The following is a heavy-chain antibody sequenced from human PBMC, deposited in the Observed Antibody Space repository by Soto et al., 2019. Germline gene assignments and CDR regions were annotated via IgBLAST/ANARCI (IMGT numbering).Heavy chain of an antibody. CDR3: ARDDDYEANGLDY. J-gene: IGHJ4*02. CDR2: NVNDGGVR. V-gene: IGHV3-33*01. CDR1: GFPFSRFG. Sequence: PGGSRRLSGVGPGFPFSRFGMPWPRQAPGGGREWMAVNVNDGGVRDYPASVGGRFTNSRDNSKNTLYLQMDTLGVADTDMYYCARDDDYEANGLDYWGQGTLVTVSS. D-gene: IGHD4-17*01.